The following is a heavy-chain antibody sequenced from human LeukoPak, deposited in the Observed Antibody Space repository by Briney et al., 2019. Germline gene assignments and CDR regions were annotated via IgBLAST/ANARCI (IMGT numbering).Heavy chain of an antibody. CDR3: AKRGGTESFYYYYMDV. Sequence: GGSLRLSCAASGFTFSSYDMTWVRQTSGKGLEWVALISRSGGTTYYADSVKGRFTISRDNSKNTLYLQMNSLRAEDTAEYYCAKRGGTESFYYYYMDVWGKGTTVTVSS. CDR2: ISRSGGTT. V-gene: IGHV3-23*01. D-gene: IGHD2-15*01. J-gene: IGHJ6*03. CDR1: GFTFSSYD.